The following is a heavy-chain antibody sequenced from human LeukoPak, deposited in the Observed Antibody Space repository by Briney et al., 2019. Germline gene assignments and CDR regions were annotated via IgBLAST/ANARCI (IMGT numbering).Heavy chain of an antibody. CDR1: GGSISSSSYY. Sequence: SETLSLTCTVSGGSISSSSYYWGWIRQPPGKGLEWIGSIYYSGSTYYNPSLKSRVTISVDRSKNQFSLKLSSVTAADTAVYYCARGQYSSGWYGVYYWGQGTLVTVSS. V-gene: IGHV4-39*07. J-gene: IGHJ4*02. D-gene: IGHD6-19*01. CDR3: ARGQYSSGWYGVYY. CDR2: IYYSGST.